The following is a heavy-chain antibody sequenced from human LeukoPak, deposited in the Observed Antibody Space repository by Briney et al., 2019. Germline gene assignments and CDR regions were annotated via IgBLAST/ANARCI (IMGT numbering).Heavy chain of an antibody. D-gene: IGHD3-3*01. J-gene: IGHJ4*02. CDR3: VRGLRYTILGGDYF. V-gene: IGHV3-48*04. CDR2: ISSSGSTI. CDR1: GFTFSTNS. Sequence: GGSLTLSCAASGFTFSTNSMNWVRQADGNVLHWVSFISSSGSTINYADSVNGRFTISRDNAKNSLYLQMNSLRAEDTAVYYCVRGLRYTILGGDYFWGQGTLVTVSS.